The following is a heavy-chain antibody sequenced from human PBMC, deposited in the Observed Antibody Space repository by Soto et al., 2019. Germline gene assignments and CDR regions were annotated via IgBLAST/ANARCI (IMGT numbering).Heavy chain of an antibody. CDR1: GGSISTYF. CDR2: IYTTGGT. D-gene: IGHD3-22*01. CDR3: AREGGYFDSSGSGVYHYHGVDV. J-gene: IGHJ6*02. V-gene: IGHV4-4*07. Sequence: PSETLSLTCTVSGGSISTYFWSWIRQPVGGGLEWIGRIYTTGGTNYNPSLKSRVTMSLDTSRDKFSLKLSSVTAADTAVYYCAREGGYFDSSGSGVYHYHGVDVWGQGTTVTVSS.